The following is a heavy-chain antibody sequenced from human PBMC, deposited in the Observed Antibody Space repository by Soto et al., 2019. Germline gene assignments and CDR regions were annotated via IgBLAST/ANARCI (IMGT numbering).Heavy chain of an antibody. Sequence: QVQLVQSGAEVKEPGDSVRVSCEASGYTFTAYYIHWVRQAPGQGLEWMGWINPKFGDTTYAQDFQGRVSMTRDMSISTVYMALSRLTSDATAIYYCARNMDYYYGPGSGNGHGFWGQGTTVTVFS. D-gene: IGHD3-10*01. V-gene: IGHV1-2*02. CDR2: INPKFGDT. CDR1: GYTFTAYY. J-gene: IGHJ6*02. CDR3: ARNMDYYYGPGSGNGHGF.